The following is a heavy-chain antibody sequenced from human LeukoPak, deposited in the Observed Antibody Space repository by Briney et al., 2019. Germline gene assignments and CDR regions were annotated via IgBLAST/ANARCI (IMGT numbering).Heavy chain of an antibody. D-gene: IGHD6-13*01. CDR2: ISGSGGST. CDR1: GFSFSSYA. J-gene: IGHJ4*02. Sequence: GGSLRLSCAASGFSFSSYAMSWVRQAPGKGLEWVSAISGSGGSTYYGDSVKGRFTISRDNSKNTLYLKMNSLRAEDTAVYYCASSLSSNHSNYWGQGTLVTVSS. V-gene: IGHV3-23*01. CDR3: ASSLSSNHSNY.